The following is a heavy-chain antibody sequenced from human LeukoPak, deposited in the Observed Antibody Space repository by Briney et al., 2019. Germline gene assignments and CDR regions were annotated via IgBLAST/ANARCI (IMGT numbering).Heavy chain of an antibody. V-gene: IGHV3-21*01. Sequence: GGSLRLSCAASGFTFSSYSMNWVRQAPGKGLEWVSSISSSSSYIYYADSVKGRFTISRDNAKNSLYLQMNSLRAEDTAVYYCARARYYGSGMLNYYYYMDVWGKGTTVTVSS. D-gene: IGHD3-10*01. CDR3: ARARYYGSGMLNYYYYMDV. CDR2: ISSSSSYI. J-gene: IGHJ6*03. CDR1: GFTFSSYS.